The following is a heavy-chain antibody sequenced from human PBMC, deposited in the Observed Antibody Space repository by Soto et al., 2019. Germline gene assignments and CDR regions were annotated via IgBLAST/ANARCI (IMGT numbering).Heavy chain of an antibody. D-gene: IGHD5-12*01. CDR1: GGSFSGYY. J-gene: IGHJ4*02. CDR2: INHSGST. Sequence: PSETLSLTCAVYGGSFSGYYWSWIRQPPGKGLEWIGEINHSGSTNYNPSLKSRVTISVDTSKNQFSLKLSSVTAADTAVYYCARALRRWLRLPDYWGQGTRVTVSS. V-gene: IGHV4-34*01. CDR3: ARALRRWLRLPDY.